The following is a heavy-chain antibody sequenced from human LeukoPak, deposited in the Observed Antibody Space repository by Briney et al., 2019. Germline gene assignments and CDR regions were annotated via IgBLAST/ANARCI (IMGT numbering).Heavy chain of an antibody. CDR2: ISSSGSTI. D-gene: IGHD3-10*01. CDR3: ARVLIWFGAPADYYYYYMDV. J-gene: IGHJ6*03. Sequence: GGSLRLSCAASGFTFSDYYMSWIRQAPGKGLEWVSYISSSGSTIYYADSVKGRFTISRDNAKKSLYLQMNSLRAEDTAVYYCARVLIWFGAPADYYYYYMDVWGKGTTVTVSS. V-gene: IGHV3-11*04. CDR1: GFTFSDYY.